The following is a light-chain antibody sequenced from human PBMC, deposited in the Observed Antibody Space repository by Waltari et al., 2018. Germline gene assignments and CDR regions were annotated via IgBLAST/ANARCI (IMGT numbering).Light chain of an antibody. J-gene: IGKJ3*01. CDR3: QKYNNWPPCT. V-gene: IGKV3-15*01. CDR1: QSVSSN. CDR2: GTS. Sequence: EIVMTQSPATLSVSPGERATLSCRASQSVSSNLAWYQQKPGQAPRLLIYGTSTRATGIPARFMGSGSGTEFTLTISSLQSEDFAVYYCQKYNNWPPCTFGPGTKVDIK.